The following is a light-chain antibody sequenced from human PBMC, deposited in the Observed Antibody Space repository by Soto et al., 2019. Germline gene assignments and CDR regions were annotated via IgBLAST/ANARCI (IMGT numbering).Light chain of an antibody. CDR3: QQYNTYST. Sequence: DIQMTQSPSSLSASVGDRVTITCRASQSISSWLAWYQQKPGKAPNLLIYKASSLESGVPSRFSGSGSGTEFTLTISSLKPDDFATYYCQQYNTYSTFGQGTKLDIK. V-gene: IGKV1-5*03. CDR2: KAS. J-gene: IGKJ1*01. CDR1: QSISSW.